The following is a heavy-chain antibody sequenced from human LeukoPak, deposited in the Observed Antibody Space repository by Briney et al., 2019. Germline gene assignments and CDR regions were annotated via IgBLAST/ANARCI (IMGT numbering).Heavy chain of an antibody. J-gene: IGHJ5*02. CDR1: GGTFSSYA. CDR3: AREDLTYYDFWSGYRNNWFDP. CDR2: TIPIFGTA. Sequence: SVKVSCKASGGTFSSYAISWVRQAPGQGLEWMGGTIPIFGTANYAQKFQGRVTITADESTSTAYMELSSLRSEDTAVYYCAREDLTYYDFWSGYRNNWFDPWGQGTLVTVSS. V-gene: IGHV1-69*13. D-gene: IGHD3-3*01.